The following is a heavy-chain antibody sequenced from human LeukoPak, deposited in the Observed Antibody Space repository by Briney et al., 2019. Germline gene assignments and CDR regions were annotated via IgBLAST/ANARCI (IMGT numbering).Heavy chain of an antibody. D-gene: IGHD3-3*01. CDR1: GGSISSGGYY. CDR2: IYYSGST. CDR3: ARVRLRFLEWLTNYGMDV. Sequence: PSQTLSFTCTVSGGSISSGGYYWSWIRQHPGKGLEWIGYIYYSGSTYYNPSLKSRVTISVDTSKNQFSLKLSSVTAADTAVYYCARVRLRFLEWLTNYGMDVWGQGTTVTVSS. J-gene: IGHJ6*02. V-gene: IGHV4-31*03.